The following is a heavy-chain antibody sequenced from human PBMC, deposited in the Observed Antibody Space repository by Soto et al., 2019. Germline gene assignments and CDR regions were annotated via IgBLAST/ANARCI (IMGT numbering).Heavy chain of an antibody. J-gene: IGHJ1*01. V-gene: IGHV3-30-3*01. CDR3: ATTGEYSSSWYPGYFQH. CDR1: GFTFSSYA. D-gene: IGHD6-13*01. Sequence: GGSLRLSCAASGFTFSSYAMHWVRQAPGKGLEWVAVISYDGSNKYYADSVKGRFTISRDNSKNTLYLQMNSLRAEDTAVYYCATTGEYSSSWYPGYFQHWGQGTLVTVSS. CDR2: ISYDGSNK.